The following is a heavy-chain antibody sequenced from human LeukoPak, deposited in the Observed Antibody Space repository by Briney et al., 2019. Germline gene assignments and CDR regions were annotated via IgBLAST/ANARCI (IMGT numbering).Heavy chain of an antibody. CDR1: GAPISKYY. CDR2: IYNNGST. J-gene: IGHJ2*01. Sequence: SETLSLTCTVSGAPISKYYWSWIRQPAGKGLEWVGRIYNNGSTNYNPSLKSRVTISLDTSKNQFSLKLSSVTAADTAVYYCATSRAELWGRGTLVTVSS. CDR3: ATSRAEL. D-gene: IGHD2-2*01. V-gene: IGHV4-4*07.